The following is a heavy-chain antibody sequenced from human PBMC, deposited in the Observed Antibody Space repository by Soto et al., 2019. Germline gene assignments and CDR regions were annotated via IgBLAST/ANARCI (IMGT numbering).Heavy chain of an antibody. CDR3: ARGMTTVTTYDY. V-gene: IGHV4-30-2*01. D-gene: IGHD4-4*01. CDR2: IYHSRST. J-gene: IGHJ4*02. Sequence: SETLSLTCAVSGGSISSGGYSWSWIRQPPGKGLEWIGYIYHSRSTYYNQSLKSRVTISVYRSKNQFSLNLSSVTASDTAVYYCARGMTTVTTYDYWGQGTLVTVSS. CDR1: GGSISSGGYS.